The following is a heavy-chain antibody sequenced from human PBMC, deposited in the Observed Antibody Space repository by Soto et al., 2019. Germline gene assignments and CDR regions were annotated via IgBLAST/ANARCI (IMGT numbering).Heavy chain of an antibody. CDR3: AKDRRGSLPYSSSWYVSYYGMDV. Sequence: QVQLVESGGGVVQPGRSLRLSCAASGFTFSSYGMHWVRQAPGKGLEWVAVISYDGSNKYYADSVKGRFTISRDNSKNTLYLQMNSLKAEDTAVYYCAKDRRGSLPYSSSWYVSYYGMDVWRQGTTVTVSS. CDR2: ISYDGSNK. D-gene: IGHD6-13*01. J-gene: IGHJ6*02. CDR1: GFTFSSYG. V-gene: IGHV3-30*18.